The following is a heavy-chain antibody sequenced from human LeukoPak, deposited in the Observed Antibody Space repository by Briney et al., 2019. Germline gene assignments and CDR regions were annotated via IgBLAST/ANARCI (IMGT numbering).Heavy chain of an antibody. CDR2: INPNSGGT. CDR3: AREAAAAGENYFDY. J-gene: IGHJ4*02. Sequence: ASVKVSCKASGYTFTGYYMHWVRQAPGQGLEWMGLINPNSGGTNYAQKFQGRVTMTRDMSISTAYMELSRLRSDDTAVYYCAREAAAAGENYFDYWGQGTLVTVSS. V-gene: IGHV1-2*02. D-gene: IGHD6-13*01. CDR1: GYTFTGYY.